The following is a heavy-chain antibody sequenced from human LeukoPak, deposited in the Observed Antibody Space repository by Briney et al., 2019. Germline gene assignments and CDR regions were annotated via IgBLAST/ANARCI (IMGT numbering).Heavy chain of an antibody. CDR2: IYYSGSP. CDR3: ARERLVLSFYYGMDV. V-gene: IGHV4-59*01. J-gene: IGHJ6*02. D-gene: IGHD6-6*01. Sequence: SETLSLTCTVSGGSISSYYWSWIRQPPGKGRDWIGYIYYSGSPNYNPSPKSRVTISVDTSKNQFSLKLSSVTAADTAVYYCARERLVLSFYYGMDVWGQGTTVTVSS. CDR1: GGSISSYY.